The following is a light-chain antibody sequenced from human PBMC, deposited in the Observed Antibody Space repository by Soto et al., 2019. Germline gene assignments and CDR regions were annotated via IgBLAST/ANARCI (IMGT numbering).Light chain of an antibody. V-gene: IGKV3-11*01. CDR2: DAS. J-gene: IGKJ5*01. CDR3: QQRSNWPAIT. CDR1: QSVSSY. Sequence: GERATLSCGASQSVSSYLAWYQQKPGQAPRLLIYDASNRATGIPARFSGSGSGTDFTLTISSLEPEDFAVYYCQQRSNWPAITFGQGTRLEIK.